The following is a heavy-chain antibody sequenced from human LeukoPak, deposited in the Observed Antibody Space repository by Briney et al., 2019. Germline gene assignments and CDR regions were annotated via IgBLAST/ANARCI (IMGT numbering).Heavy chain of an antibody. D-gene: IGHD2-15*01. Sequence: GGSLRLSCAASGFTFSNYWMHWVRQVPGKGLVWVSRINSDGSSTSYADSVKGRFTISRDNAKNTLYLQMNSLRAEDTAVYYCARDYRKSDCSGGSCYPDYWGQGTLVTVSS. CDR1: GFTFSNYW. CDR2: INSDGSST. J-gene: IGHJ4*02. CDR3: ARDYRKSDCSGGSCYPDY. V-gene: IGHV3-74*01.